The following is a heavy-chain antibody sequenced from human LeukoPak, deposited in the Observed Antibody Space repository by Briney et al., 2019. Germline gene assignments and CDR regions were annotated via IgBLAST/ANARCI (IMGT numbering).Heavy chain of an antibody. CDR3: ARNSFDSGKPPY. CDR1: GGSISSSSYY. Sequence: PSETLSLTCTVSGGSISSSSYYWGWIRQPPGKGLEWIGTIYYSGSTYYNPSLESRVTISVDTSKNQFSLKLSSVTAADTAVYHCARNSFDSGKPPYWGQGTLVTVSS. V-gene: IGHV4-39*01. D-gene: IGHD3-10*01. CDR2: IYYSGST. J-gene: IGHJ4*02.